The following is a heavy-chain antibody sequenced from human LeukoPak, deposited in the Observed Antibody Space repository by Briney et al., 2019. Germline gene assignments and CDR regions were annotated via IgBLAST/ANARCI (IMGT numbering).Heavy chain of an antibody. V-gene: IGHV1-69*13. CDR1: GGTFSSYA. J-gene: IGHJ3*02. Sequence: SVKVSCKASGGTFSSYAISWVRQAPGQGLERVGGIIPIFTTANYAQKSQGRVTVTADESTSTAYMELSSLTSQDTAVYYCARGFLPYNWNHHAFDIWGQGTMVTVSS. CDR3: ARGFLPYNWNHHAFDI. D-gene: IGHD1-14*01. CDR2: IIPIFTTA.